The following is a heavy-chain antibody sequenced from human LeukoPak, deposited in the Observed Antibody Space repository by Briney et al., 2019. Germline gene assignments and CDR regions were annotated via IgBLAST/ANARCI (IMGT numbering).Heavy chain of an antibody. CDR3: ASGGGYCSSTSCYVSDY. CDR2: ISYDGINK. Sequence: GGSLRLSCAASGFTFSSYAMHWVRQAPGKGLGWVAVISYDGINKYYADSVKGRFTISRDNSKNTLYLQMNSLTAEDTAVYYCASGGGYCSSTSCYVSDYWGQGTLVTVSS. D-gene: IGHD2-2*01. V-gene: IGHV3-30-3*01. J-gene: IGHJ4*02. CDR1: GFTFSSYA.